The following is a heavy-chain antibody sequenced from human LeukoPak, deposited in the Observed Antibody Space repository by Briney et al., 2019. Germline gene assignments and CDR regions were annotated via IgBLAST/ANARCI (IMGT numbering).Heavy chain of an antibody. CDR2: IYYSGST. CDR3: AREAMYSYGNNFDY. V-gene: IGHV4-61*01. J-gene: IGHJ4*02. CDR1: GGSIRSSYYY. Sequence: SSETLSLTCTVSGGSIRSSYYYWSWIRQPPGKGLEWIGYIYYSGSTNYNPSLKSRVTISVDTSKNQFSLKLSSVTAADTAVYHCAREAMYSYGNNFDYWGQGTLVTVSS. D-gene: IGHD5-18*01.